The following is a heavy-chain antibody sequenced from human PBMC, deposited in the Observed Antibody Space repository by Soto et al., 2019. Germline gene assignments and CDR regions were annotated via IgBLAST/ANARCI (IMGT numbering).Heavy chain of an antibody. CDR2: ITDTGGDT. Sequence: DVQLLESGGGLVQPGGSPRLSCAASGFTFSSYAMSWVRQAPGKGLEWVSIITDTGGDTLDADSVKGRFTISRDNSKNTLYLQMNSLRVEDAAIYYCAKASGESYPGSRVFEYWGQGTRVTVSS. CDR3: AKASGESYPGSRVFEY. CDR1: GFTFSSYA. V-gene: IGHV3-23*01. D-gene: IGHD3-10*01. J-gene: IGHJ4*02.